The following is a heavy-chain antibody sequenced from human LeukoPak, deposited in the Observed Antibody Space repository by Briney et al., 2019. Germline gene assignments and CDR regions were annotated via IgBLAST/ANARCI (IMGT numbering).Heavy chain of an antibody. V-gene: IGHV3-23*01. D-gene: IGHD4-23*01. CDR1: GFIFSNYA. CDR2: ISGSGGTT. J-gene: IGHJ4*02. Sequence: GGSLRLSCAASGFIFSNYAMSWVRQAPGKGLEWVSTISGSGGTTYYADSVKGRFTISRDNSKNTVYLQMNTLRAEDPAVYYCAKQGEKNNNFPVVYWGEGALVTVSS. CDR3: AKQGEKNNNFPVVY.